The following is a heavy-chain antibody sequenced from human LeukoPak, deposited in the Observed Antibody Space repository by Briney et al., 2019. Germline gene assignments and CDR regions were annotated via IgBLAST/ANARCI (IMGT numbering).Heavy chain of an antibody. CDR1: GGSISSSSYY. CDR2: IYYSGST. V-gene: IGHV4-39*07. D-gene: IGHD3-16*01. J-gene: IGHJ3*02. Sequence: SETLSLTCTVSGGSISSSSYYWGWIRQPPGKGLEWIGSIYYSGSTNYNPSLKSRVTISVDTSKNQFSLKLSSVTAADTAVYYCGRYDYVWGAFDIWGQGTMVTVSS. CDR3: GRYDYVWGAFDI.